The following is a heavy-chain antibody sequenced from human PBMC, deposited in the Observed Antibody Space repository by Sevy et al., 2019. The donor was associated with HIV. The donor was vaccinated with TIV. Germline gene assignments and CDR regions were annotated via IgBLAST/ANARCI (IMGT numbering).Heavy chain of an antibody. CDR3: ARWYFKMDV. Sequence: GGSLRLSCSASGFTVSGVHMTWVRQASGKGLEWVPVIYDGGSTYYADSVKGRFIISRDNSKNTLYLQMNSLRVEDTAVYYCARWYFKMDVWGQGATVTVSS. D-gene: IGHD6-13*01. J-gene: IGHJ6*02. CDR2: IYDGGST. V-gene: IGHV3-53*01. CDR1: GFTVSGVH.